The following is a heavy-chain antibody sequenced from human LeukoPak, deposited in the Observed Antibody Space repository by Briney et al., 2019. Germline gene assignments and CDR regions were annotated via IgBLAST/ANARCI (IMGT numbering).Heavy chain of an antibody. J-gene: IGHJ4*02. Sequence: SETLSLTCTVSGGSISSYYWSWIRQPAGKGLEWIGRIYTSGSTNYNPSLKSRVTMSVDTSKNQFSLKLSSVTAADTAVYYCARDPTTYYDFWSGYFAFDYWGQGTLVTVSS. CDR2: IYTSGST. CDR3: ARDPTTYYDFWSGYFAFDY. D-gene: IGHD3-3*01. V-gene: IGHV4-4*07. CDR1: GGSISSYY.